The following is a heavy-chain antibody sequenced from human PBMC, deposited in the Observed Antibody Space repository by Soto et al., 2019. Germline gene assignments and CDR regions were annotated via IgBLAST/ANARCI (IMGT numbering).Heavy chain of an antibody. J-gene: IGHJ6*02. CDR3: ARDLPVSEGPYYYGMDV. Sequence: SETLSLTCSVSGGSIRGFHWSWIRQPPGKGLEWIGHLYYSGSTNYNPSLKGRATILVDTSRNHFSLKLSSFTAADTAVYFCARDLPVSEGPYYYGMDVWGPGTTVTASS. V-gene: IGHV4-59*01. CDR2: LYYSGST. CDR1: GGSIRGFH.